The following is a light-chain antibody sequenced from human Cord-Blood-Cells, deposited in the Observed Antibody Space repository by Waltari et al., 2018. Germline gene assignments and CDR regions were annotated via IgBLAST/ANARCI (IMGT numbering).Light chain of an antibody. CDR3: SSYTSSSTWV. Sequence: QSSLTQPAPGVGSPGPSIPLPRPGTSRGGGGFNHFSWYQPHPGKAPKLMIYDFSNRPSGGSNRFSGSKSGNTASLTISGLQAEDEADYYCSSYTSSSTWVFGGGTKLTVL. CDR2: DFS. V-gene: IGLV2-14*01. J-gene: IGLJ2*01. CDR1: SRGGGGFNH.